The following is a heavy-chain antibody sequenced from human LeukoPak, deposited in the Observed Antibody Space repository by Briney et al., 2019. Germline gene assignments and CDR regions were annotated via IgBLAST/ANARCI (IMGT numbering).Heavy chain of an antibody. D-gene: IGHD3-10*01. CDR3: ARSWYYYETGGYYFDY. Sequence: PGGSLRLSCAASGFTFSSYGMSWVRQAPGKGLEWVSVISGSGGSTYYADSVKGRFTFSRDNAKNTLYLQMTSLRAEDTALYYCARSWYYYETGGYYFDYWGQGTLVTVSS. J-gene: IGHJ4*02. CDR1: GFTFSSYG. CDR2: ISGSGGST. V-gene: IGHV3-23*01.